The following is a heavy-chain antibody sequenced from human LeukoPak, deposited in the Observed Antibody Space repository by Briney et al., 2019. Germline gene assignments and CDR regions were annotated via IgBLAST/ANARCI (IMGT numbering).Heavy chain of an antibody. V-gene: IGHV1-3*01. J-gene: IGHJ5*02. Sequence: GASVKVSCKASGYTFISYAMHWVRQAPGQRLEWMGWINAGNGNTKYLQKFQGRVTITRDTSASTAYMELSSLRSEDTAVYYCARLTYYYDSSGQNWFDPWGQGTLVTVSS. CDR3: ARLTYYYDSSGQNWFDP. CDR1: GYTFISYA. CDR2: INAGNGNT. D-gene: IGHD3-22*01.